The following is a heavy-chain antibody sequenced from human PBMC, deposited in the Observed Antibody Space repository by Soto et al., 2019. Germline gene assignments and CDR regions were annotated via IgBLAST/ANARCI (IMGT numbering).Heavy chain of an antibody. Sequence: EVQLLESGGGLAQPGGSLRLSCAASGFTFSNHGMTWVRQAPGKGLEWVSSVSADGYTTYYADSVRGRLTISRDNSGDTVYVRMINLRAEDTDLYYCAREASVPSFGDFWFFDLWGRGTQVTVSS. CDR2: VSADGYTT. D-gene: IGHD3-10*01. J-gene: IGHJ2*01. CDR1: GFTFSNHG. CDR3: AREASVPSFGDFWFFDL. V-gene: IGHV3-23*01.